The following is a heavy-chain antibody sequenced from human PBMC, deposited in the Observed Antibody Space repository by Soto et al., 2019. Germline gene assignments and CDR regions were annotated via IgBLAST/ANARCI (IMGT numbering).Heavy chain of an antibody. CDR2: ISYDGSNK. CDR3: ARDGAP. CDR1: GFTFSSYA. J-gene: IGHJ5*02. V-gene: IGHV3-30-3*01. D-gene: IGHD3-16*01. Sequence: GGSLRLSCAASGFTFSSYAMHWVRQAPGKGLEWVAVISYDGSNKYYADSVKGRFTISRDNSKNTLYLQMNSLRAEDTAVYYCARDGAPWGQGTLVTVSS.